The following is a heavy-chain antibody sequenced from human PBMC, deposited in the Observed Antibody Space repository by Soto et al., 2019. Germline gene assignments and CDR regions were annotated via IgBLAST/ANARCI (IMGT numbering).Heavy chain of an antibody. CDR1: GASINSGDYY. D-gene: IGHD2-15*01. J-gene: IGHJ5*02. V-gene: IGHV4-30-4*01. Sequence: SETLSLTCTVSGASINSGDYYWSWIRQPPRKGLEWIGYIYYSGSTYYNPSLKSRVTISVDTSKNQFSLKLRSVTAADTAVYYCAGFSEVAATEINWFGPWGGGTVVTV. CDR3: AGFSEVAATEINWFGP. CDR2: IYYSGST.